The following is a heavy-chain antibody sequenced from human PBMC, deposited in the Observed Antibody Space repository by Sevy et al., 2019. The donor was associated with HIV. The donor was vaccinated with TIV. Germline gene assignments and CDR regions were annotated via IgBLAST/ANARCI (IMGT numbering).Heavy chain of an antibody. Sequence: ASVKVSCKASGYTFTTYYMHWVRQAPGQGLEWMGIINPSGGGTSYAQKFQGRVTMTRDTSTSTVYLELSSLRSEDTAGDYGTKDVVATPNYYSGMDVWGQGTTVTVSS. CDR2: INPSGGGT. J-gene: IGHJ6*02. CDR1: GYTFTTYY. V-gene: IGHV1-46*01. D-gene: IGHD2-15*01. CDR3: TKDVVATPNYYSGMDV.